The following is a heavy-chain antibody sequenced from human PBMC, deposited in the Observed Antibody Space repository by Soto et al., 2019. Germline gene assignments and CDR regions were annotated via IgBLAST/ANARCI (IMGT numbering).Heavy chain of an antibody. D-gene: IGHD3-10*01. CDR3: ARIYYGSGSYYRGYFDY. Sequence: SETLSLTCAFSGDSVTENYLTWIRQSPEKGLEWIGYMHYTGFSFSNPSLRSRVAMSVDKSKNEFTLQLTSVTAAVTAVYYCARIYYGSGSYYRGYFDYWGQGTLVTVSS. CDR2: MHYTGFS. J-gene: IGHJ4*02. CDR1: GDSVTENY. V-gene: IGHV4-59*02.